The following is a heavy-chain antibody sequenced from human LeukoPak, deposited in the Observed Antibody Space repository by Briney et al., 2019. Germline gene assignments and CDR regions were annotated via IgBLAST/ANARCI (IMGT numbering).Heavy chain of an antibody. Sequence: EASVNVSCKASGYTFTSYGISWVRQAPGQGLEWMGWVSAYYGNTNYAQKLQGRVTLTTDTSTSTAYMELRSLTSDDTAVYFCARADDISPRYYYGMDVWGPGTTVSVSS. D-gene: IGHD3-9*01. CDR2: VSAYYGNT. V-gene: IGHV1-18*01. J-gene: IGHJ6*02. CDR3: ARADDISPRYYYGMDV. CDR1: GYTFTSYG.